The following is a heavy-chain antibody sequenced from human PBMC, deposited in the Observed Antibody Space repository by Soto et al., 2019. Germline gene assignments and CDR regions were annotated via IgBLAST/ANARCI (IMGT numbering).Heavy chain of an antibody. V-gene: IGHV4-4*07. CDR3: ARGSTVVTPSIFDP. D-gene: IGHD4-17*01. CDR2: IYTSGST. Sequence: LSLSCTVSGGSISSYYWSWIRHPAVKGLEWIGRIYTSGSTNYNPSLKSRVTMSVDTSKNQFSLKLSSVTAADTAVYYCARGSTVVTPSIFDPWGQGTLVTVSS. CDR1: GGSISSYY. J-gene: IGHJ5*02.